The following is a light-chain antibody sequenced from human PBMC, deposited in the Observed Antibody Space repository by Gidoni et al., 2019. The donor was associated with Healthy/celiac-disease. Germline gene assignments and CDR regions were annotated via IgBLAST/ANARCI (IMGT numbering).Light chain of an antibody. V-gene: IGKV3-11*01. CDR3: QQRSNWYT. J-gene: IGKJ2*01. CDR2: DAS. CDR1: QSVSSY. Sequence: EIVLTQSPATLSLSPGERATLSCRASQSVSSYLAWYQQKPGQAPRLLIYDASNRATGIPARFSGSGSGTAFTLTIRSLEPEDFAVYYCQQRSNWYTFGQGTKLEIK.